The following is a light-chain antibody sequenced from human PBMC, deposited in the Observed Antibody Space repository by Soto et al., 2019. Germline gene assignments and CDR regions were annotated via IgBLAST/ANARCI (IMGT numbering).Light chain of an antibody. Sequence: AIQMTESPPSLYASGGDRVTITCRASQDISDDVGWYQQTPGKAPKLLISGASRLQSGVPSRFSGSGSGAQFTLTITSLRPEDSAIYYCLQNHNYPRTFGQGTKVDI. V-gene: IGKV1-6*01. CDR1: QDISDD. J-gene: IGKJ1*01. CDR2: GAS. CDR3: LQNHNYPRT.